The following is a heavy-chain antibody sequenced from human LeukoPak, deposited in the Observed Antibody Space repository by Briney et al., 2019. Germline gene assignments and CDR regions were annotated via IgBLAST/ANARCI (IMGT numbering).Heavy chain of an antibody. V-gene: IGHV3-21*01. Sequence: GGSLRLSCAASGFTFSDYSMNWVRQAPGKGLEWVSSISAGSNYIYYGDSVKGRFTISRDNAKNSLYLQMSSLRAEDTAAYYCARDASTRCYLCEVDYWGQGTLVTVSS. J-gene: IGHJ4*02. CDR2: ISAGSNYI. D-gene: IGHD2-2*01. CDR3: ARDASTRCYLCEVDY. CDR1: GFTFSDYS.